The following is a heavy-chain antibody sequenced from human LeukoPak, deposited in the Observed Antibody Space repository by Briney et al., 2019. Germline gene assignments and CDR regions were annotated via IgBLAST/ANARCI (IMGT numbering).Heavy chain of an antibody. Sequence: PGRSLRLSCAASGFTFDDYAMHWVRQAPGKGLEWVSGISWNSGNIDYADSVKGRFIISRGHAKSSLYLQMNSLRAEDTALYYCARGALCTSNSCLPPYMDVWGQGTTVTVSS. J-gene: IGHJ6*02. V-gene: IGHV3-9*01. CDR1: GFTFDDYA. CDR3: ARGALCTSNSCLPPYMDV. D-gene: IGHD2-2*01. CDR2: ISWNSGNI.